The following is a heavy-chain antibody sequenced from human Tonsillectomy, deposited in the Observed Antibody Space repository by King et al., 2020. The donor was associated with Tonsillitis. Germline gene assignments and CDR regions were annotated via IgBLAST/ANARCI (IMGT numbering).Heavy chain of an antibody. CDR1: GGSISSSNW. CDR2: IYHSGST. V-gene: IGHV4-4*02. J-gene: IGHJ4*02. Sequence: VPLRESGPGLVKPSGTLSLTCAVSGGSISSSNWWSWVRQPPGKGLEWIGEIYHSGSTNYNPSLKSRVTISVDKSKNQFSLKLSSVTAADTAVYYCATGYCSSTSCYVSWFDYWGQGTLVTVSS. CDR3: ATGYCSSTSCYVSWFDY. D-gene: IGHD2-2*01.